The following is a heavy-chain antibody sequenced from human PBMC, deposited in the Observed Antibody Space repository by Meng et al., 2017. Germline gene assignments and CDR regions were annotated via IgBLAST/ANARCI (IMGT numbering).Heavy chain of an antibody. D-gene: IGHD2-21*02. Sequence: SVKVSCKASGGTFSSYAISWVRQAPGQGLEWMGGIIPIFGTANYAQKFQGRVTMTRDTSISTAYMELSRLRSDDTAVYYCARDFSPYCGGDCYSVNDYWGQGTLVTVSS. CDR2: IIPIFGTA. CDR1: GGTFSSYA. J-gene: IGHJ4*02. V-gene: IGHV1-69*05. CDR3: ARDFSPYCGGDCYSVNDY.